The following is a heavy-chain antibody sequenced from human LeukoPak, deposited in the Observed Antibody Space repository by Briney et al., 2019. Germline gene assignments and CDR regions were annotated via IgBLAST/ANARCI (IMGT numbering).Heavy chain of an antibody. Sequence: SETLSLTCIVSGGSISSSSYYWGWIRQPPGKGLEWIGSIYYSGSTYYNPSLKSRVTISVDTSKNQFSLKLSSVTAADTAVYYCARQRDSSPPRYWGQGTLVTVSS. D-gene: IGHD6-19*01. CDR3: ARQRDSSPPRY. CDR2: IYYSGST. CDR1: GGSISSSSYY. J-gene: IGHJ4*02. V-gene: IGHV4-39*01.